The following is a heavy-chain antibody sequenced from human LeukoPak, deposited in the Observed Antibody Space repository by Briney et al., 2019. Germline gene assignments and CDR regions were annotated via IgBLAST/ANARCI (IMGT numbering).Heavy chain of an antibody. CDR2: IQSETDGGTT. Sequence: PGGSLRLSCAVSGFSVSSFGMSWVRQAPGKGLEWVGQIQSETDGGTTDYAAPVKGRFTISRDDSKSTLYLQMNSLKTDDTAVYFCATNDYDDYIPDSWGQGTLVTVSS. J-gene: IGHJ4*02. D-gene: IGHD4-17*01. CDR1: GFSVSSFG. CDR3: ATNDYDDYIPDS. V-gene: IGHV3-15*05.